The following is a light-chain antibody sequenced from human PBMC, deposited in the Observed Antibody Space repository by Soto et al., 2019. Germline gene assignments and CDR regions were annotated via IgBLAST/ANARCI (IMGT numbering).Light chain of an antibody. V-gene: IGKV1-39*01. CDR3: QQSYSTSWT. CDR2: AAS. CDR1: QSISSY. Sequence: DIQMTQSPSSLSASVGDRVTITCRASQSISSYLNWYQQKPGKAPKLLIYAASSLQSGVPSRFSGSGSGTEFTLTISSLQPEDFATYYCQQSYSTSWTFGQGTKLEIK. J-gene: IGKJ2*02.